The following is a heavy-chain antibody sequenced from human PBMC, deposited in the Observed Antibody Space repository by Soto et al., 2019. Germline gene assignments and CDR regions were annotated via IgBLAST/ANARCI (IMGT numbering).Heavy chain of an antibody. D-gene: IGHD3-3*01. V-gene: IGHV3-33*01. CDR3: ARGTAYYDFWSGYHHYYGMDV. Sequence: GGSLRLSCAASGFTFSSYGMHWVRQAPGKGLEWVAVIWYDGSNKYYADSVKGRFTISRDNSKNTLYLQMNSLRAEDTAVYYCARGTAYYDFWSGYHHYYGMDVWGQGTTVTVSS. CDR1: GFTFSSYG. J-gene: IGHJ6*02. CDR2: IWYDGSNK.